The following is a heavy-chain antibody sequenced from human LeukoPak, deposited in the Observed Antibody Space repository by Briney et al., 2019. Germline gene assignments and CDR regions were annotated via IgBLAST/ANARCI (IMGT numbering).Heavy chain of an antibody. D-gene: IGHD1-26*01. J-gene: IGHJ3*02. CDR1: GGSISSSSYY. CDR3: ARDSALVGAHDAFNI. Sequence: SETLSLTCTVSGGSISSSSYYWGWIRQPPGKGLEWIGSIYHSGSTNYNPSLKSRVTISVDKSKNQFSLKLSSVTAADTAVYYCARDSALVGAHDAFNIWGQGTMVTVSS. V-gene: IGHV4-39*07. CDR2: IYHSGST.